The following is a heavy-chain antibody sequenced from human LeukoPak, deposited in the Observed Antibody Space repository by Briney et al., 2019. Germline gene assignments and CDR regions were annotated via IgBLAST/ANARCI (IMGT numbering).Heavy chain of an antibody. J-gene: IGHJ4*02. D-gene: IGHD3-9*01. CDR3: ARGSPYYDILTGYEAGGNDY. CDR2: INHSGST. Sequence: PSETLSLTCAVYGGSFSGYYWSWIRQPPGKGLERIWEINHSGSTNYNPSLKSRVTISVDTSKNQFSLKLSSVTAADTAVYYCARGSPYYDILTGYEAGGNDYWGQGTLVTVSS. V-gene: IGHV4-34*01. CDR1: GGSFSGYY.